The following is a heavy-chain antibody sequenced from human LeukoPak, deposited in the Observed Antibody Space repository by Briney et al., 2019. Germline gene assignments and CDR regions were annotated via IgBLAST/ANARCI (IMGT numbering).Heavy chain of an antibody. J-gene: IGHJ4*02. CDR3: ARHYDILTGVDY. Sequence: ASVKVSCKASGYTFTGYYMHWVRQAPGQGLEWMGWINPNSGGTNYAQKFQGRVTMTRDTSISTAYMELRSLRSDDTAVYYCARHYDILTGVDYWGQGTLVTVSS. CDR1: GYTFTGYY. CDR2: INPNSGGT. D-gene: IGHD3-9*01. V-gene: IGHV1-2*02.